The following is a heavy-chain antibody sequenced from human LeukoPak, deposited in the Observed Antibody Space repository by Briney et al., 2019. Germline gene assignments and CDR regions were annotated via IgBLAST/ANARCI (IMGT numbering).Heavy chain of an antibody. J-gene: IGHJ3*02. V-gene: IGHV3-21*01. CDR1: GYTFSDYS. Sequence: GGSLRLSCAASGYTFSDYSLNWVRQVPGKGLGWGSSICSSATYIYYADSVRGRFTISRDNAKNSLFLQMNSLRAEDTALYYCVSGNDPDYVWGTYRLDTFDIWGEGTMVIVSS. D-gene: IGHD3-16*02. CDR2: ICSSATYI. CDR3: VSGNDPDYVWGTYRLDTFDI.